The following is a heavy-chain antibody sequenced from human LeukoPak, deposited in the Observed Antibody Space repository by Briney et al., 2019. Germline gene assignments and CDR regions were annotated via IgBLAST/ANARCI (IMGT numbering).Heavy chain of an antibody. Sequence: PGGSLRLSCSASGFTFSSLAMHWVRQAPGKGLEYVAAISRNGGSTYYADSVKGRFTISRDNSKNTLYLQMSSLRAEDTAVYLCVKDLRSDFMGVLSRYLSYWGQGTLVTVSS. J-gene: IGHJ4*02. V-gene: IGHV3-64D*09. D-gene: IGHD2/OR15-2a*01. CDR3: VKDLRSDFMGVLSRYLSY. CDR2: ISRNGGST. CDR1: GFTFSSLA.